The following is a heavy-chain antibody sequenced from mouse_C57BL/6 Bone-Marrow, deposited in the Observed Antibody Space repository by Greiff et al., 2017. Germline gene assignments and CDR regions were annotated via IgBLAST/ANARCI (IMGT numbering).Heavy chain of an antibody. V-gene: IGHV1-53*01. CDR3: ARAYYYGSSYRGYFDY. J-gene: IGHJ2*01. Sequence: QVQLQQSGTELVKPGASVKLSCKASGYTFTSYWMHWVKQRPGQGLEWIGNINPSNGGTNYNEKFKSKATLTVDKSSSTAYMQLSSLTSEDSAVYYCARAYYYGSSYRGYFDYWGQGTTLTVSS. CDR2: INPSNGGT. D-gene: IGHD1-1*01. CDR1: GYTFTSYW.